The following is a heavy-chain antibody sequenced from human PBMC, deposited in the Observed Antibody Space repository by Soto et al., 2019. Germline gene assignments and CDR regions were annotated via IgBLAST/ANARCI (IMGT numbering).Heavy chain of an antibody. J-gene: IGHJ4*02. Sequence: SETLSLTCTVSGGSISSSTYYWAWIRQPPGKGLEWIGTIYYSGSTYYNPSLKSRVTMSLDTSKNQFSLKVSSVTAADTAVYYCARHRGSSWLNYSGQGTMVTVYS. CDR2: IYYSGST. CDR3: ARHRGSSWLNY. D-gene: IGHD6-13*01. V-gene: IGHV4-39*01. CDR1: GGSISSSTYY.